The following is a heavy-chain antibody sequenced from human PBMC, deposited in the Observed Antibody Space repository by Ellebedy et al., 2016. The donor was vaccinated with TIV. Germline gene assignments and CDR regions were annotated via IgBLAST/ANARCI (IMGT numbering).Heavy chain of an antibody. J-gene: IGHJ4*02. CDR1: GGSISSYY. D-gene: IGHD3-22*01. CDR2: LSSSGNT. V-gene: IGHV4-59*08. Sequence: MPSETLSLTCIVSGGSISSYYWSWIRQPPGKGLEWVGYLSSSGNTNYNPSLKSRVTTSLDTSKNQFSLKLSSVTAADTAVYYCARSTMIVVVPFDYWGQGTLVTVSS. CDR3: ARSTMIVVVPFDY.